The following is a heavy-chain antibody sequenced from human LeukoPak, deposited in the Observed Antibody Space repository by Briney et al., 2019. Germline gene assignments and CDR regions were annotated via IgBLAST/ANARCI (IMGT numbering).Heavy chain of an antibody. CDR2: IKQDGSEK. D-gene: IGHD4-23*01. Sequence: GGSLPLPRAASGFTFSSNWMSWVRQAPGKGLEWVANIKQDGSEKYYVDSVKGRFTISRDNAKNSLYLQMNSLRGEDTAVYYCARNYGGDSDCWGQATLVTVSS. CDR3: ARNYGGDSDC. V-gene: IGHV3-7*05. J-gene: IGHJ4*02. CDR1: GFTFSSNW.